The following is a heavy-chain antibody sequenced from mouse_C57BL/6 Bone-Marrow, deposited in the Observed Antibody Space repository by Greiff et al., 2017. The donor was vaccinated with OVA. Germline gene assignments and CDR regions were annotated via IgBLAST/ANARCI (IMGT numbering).Heavy chain of an antibody. J-gene: IGHJ2*01. D-gene: IGHD1-1*01. CDR1: GYTFTDYY. CDR2: IFPGSGST. CDR3: ARESDYYGSSPNYFDY. V-gene: IGHV1-75*01. Sequence: QVQLQQSGPELVKPGASVKISCKASGYTFTDYYINWVKQRPGQGLEWIGWIFPGSGSTYYNEKFKGKATLTVDKSSSTAYMLLSSLTSEDSAVYFCARESDYYGSSPNYFDYWGQGTTLTVSS.